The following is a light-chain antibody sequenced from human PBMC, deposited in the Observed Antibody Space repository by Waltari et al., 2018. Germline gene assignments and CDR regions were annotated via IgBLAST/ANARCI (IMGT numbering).Light chain of an antibody. J-gene: IGLJ3*02. V-gene: IGLV1-44*01. CDR2: ANY. CDR1: TSNIGTNM. Sequence: QSVLTQPPSTSGTPGQTVTISCSGSTSNIGTNMVTWYQLLPGTAPKTVIFANYHRPSGVPDRFSASKSGTSASLVISGLQSEDEADYFCATWDDSLSGRVFGGGTKVTVL. CDR3: ATWDDSLSGRV.